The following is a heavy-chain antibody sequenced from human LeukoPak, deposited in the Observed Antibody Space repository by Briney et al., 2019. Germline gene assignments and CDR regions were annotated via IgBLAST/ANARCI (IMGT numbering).Heavy chain of an antibody. D-gene: IGHD2-15*01. CDR1: GFTFSSYW. V-gene: IGHV3-7*01. CDR2: IKQDGSEK. J-gene: IGHJ4*02. Sequence: GGSLRLSCAASGFTFSSYWMSWVRQAPGKGLEWVANIKQDGSEKYYVDSVKGRFTISRDSAKNSLYLQMNSLRAEDTAVNYCARGLVIADYFEYWAREPWSPSPQ. CDR3: ARGLVIADYFEY.